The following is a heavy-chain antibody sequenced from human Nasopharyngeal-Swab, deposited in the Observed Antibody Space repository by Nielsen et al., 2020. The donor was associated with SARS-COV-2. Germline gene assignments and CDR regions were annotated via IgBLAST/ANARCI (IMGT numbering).Heavy chain of an antibody. CDR2: IYYSGST. CDR3: ARLRNYDSSGYSTYYFDY. Sequence: RQAPGKGLEWVGYIYYSGSTNYNPYLKSRVTISVDTSKNQFSLKLSSVTAADPAVYYCARLRNYDSSGYSTYYFDYWGQGTLVTVSS. D-gene: IGHD3-22*01. J-gene: IGHJ4*02. V-gene: IGHV4-61*07.